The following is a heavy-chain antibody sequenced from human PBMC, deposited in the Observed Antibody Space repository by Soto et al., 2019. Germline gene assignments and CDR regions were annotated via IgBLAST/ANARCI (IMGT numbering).Heavy chain of an antibody. CDR2: ISAYNGDT. V-gene: IGHV1-18*01. CDR3: AREAAVMAAAGPDY. Sequence: LVKVSCKASGYTFSTYGISCVRQAPGQGLEWMGWISAYNGDTETNYAQKFQGRVTMTTDTSTSAAYMELRNLRSDDTAVYYCAREAAVMAAAGPDYWGQGTLVTVSS. CDR1: GYTFSTYG. J-gene: IGHJ4*02. D-gene: IGHD6-13*01.